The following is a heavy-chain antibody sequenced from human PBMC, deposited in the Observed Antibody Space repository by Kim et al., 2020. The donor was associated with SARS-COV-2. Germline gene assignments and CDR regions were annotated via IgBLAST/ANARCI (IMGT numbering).Heavy chain of an antibody. CDR3: NTVLCDADTLVEVATCRYWYFNL. CDR2: IKSKSDGETT. CDR1: GFTFINAW. J-gene: IGHJ2*01. D-gene: IGHD1-26*01. Sequence: GGSLRLSCGASGFTFINAWMSWVRQAPGKGLEWVGRIKSKSDGETTDYAAPVKGRFIMSRDDSKSTVYLQINSLKTEDTGIYYCNTVLCDADTLVEVATCRYWYFNLWGRGTLVTVSS. V-gene: IGHV3-15*01.